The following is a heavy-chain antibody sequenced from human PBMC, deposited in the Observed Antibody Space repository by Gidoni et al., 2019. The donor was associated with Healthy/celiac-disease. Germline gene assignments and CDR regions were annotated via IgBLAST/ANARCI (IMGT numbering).Heavy chain of an antibody. D-gene: IGHD1-26*01. Sequence: QVQLVESGGGVVQPGRSLRLSCAASGFTFSSYAMHWVRQAPGKGLEWVAVISYDGSNKYYADSVKGRFTISRDNSKNTLYLQMNSLRAEDTAVYYCAKQPYRGYYYYGMDVWGQGTTVTVSS. CDR3: AKQPYRGYYYYGMDV. J-gene: IGHJ6*02. V-gene: IGHV3-30-3*01. CDR2: ISYDGSNK. CDR1: GFTFSSYA.